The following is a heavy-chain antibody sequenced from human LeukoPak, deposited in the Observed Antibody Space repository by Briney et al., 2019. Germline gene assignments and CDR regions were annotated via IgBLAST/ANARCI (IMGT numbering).Heavy chain of an antibody. D-gene: IGHD1-1*01. CDR2: TNPNSGGT. J-gene: IGHJ5*02. CDR3: VRRTQLYNWFDP. V-gene: IGHV1-2*02. Sequence: ASVKVSCKASGYTFTDYYMHWVRQAPGQGLEWMGWTNPNSGGTDYAQKFQGRVTMTRDTSISTAYMELSRLRSDDTAVYYCVRRTQLYNWFDPWGQGTLVIVSS. CDR1: GYTFTDYY.